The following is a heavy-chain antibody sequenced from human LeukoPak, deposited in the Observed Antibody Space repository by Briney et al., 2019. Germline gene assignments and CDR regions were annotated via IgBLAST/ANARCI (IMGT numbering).Heavy chain of an antibody. CDR3: ASSSWSRSNWFDP. J-gene: IGHJ5*02. CDR1: GFTVNSNY. CDR2: IHSGGNT. Sequence: GGSLRLSCAASGFTVNSNYMTWVRQAPGKGLEGVSVIHSGGNTFYANFVKGRFTISRDNSKNTLYLQMNSLRTDDTAVYYCASSSWSRSNWFDPWGQGTLVTVSS. D-gene: IGHD6-13*01. V-gene: IGHV3-66*02.